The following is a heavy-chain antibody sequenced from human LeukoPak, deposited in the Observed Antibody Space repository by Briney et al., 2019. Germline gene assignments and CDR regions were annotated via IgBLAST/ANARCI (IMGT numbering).Heavy chain of an antibody. D-gene: IGHD1-14*01. V-gene: IGHV1-69*05. CDR2: IIPIFGTA. Sequence: GASVKVSCKASGGTFSSYAISWVRQAPGQGLEWMGGIIPIFGTANYAQKFQGRVTITTDESTSTAYMELSSLRSEDTAVYYCARVPDHHDYGDYWGQGTLVTVSS. CDR3: ARVPDHHDYGDY. CDR1: GGTFSSYA. J-gene: IGHJ4*02.